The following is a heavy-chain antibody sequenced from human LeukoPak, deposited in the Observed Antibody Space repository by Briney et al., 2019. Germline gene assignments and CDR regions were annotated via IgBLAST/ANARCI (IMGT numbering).Heavy chain of an antibody. Sequence: GASLQICCKGSGYSFTSYWIGWVRPLPGKGLERMGIIYPGDSDTRYSPSFQGQVTISADKSISTAYLQWSSLKASDTAMYYCARYYYDSSGRALYFDYWGQGTLVTVSS. V-gene: IGHV5-51*01. J-gene: IGHJ4*02. CDR2: IYPGDSDT. D-gene: IGHD3-22*01. CDR3: ARYYYDSSGRALYFDY. CDR1: GYSFTSYW.